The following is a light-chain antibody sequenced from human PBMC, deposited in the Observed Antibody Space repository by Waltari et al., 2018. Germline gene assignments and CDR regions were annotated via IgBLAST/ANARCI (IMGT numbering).Light chain of an antibody. CDR2: ATS. V-gene: IGKV1-9*01. Sequence: TQLTQSPSSLSASVGDRVTITCRASQVILGYLAWYQQRPGKAPKFLIYATSTLRSGVPSRFSGSGSGTDFTLTISSLQPEDVATYYCQKYNSAPHTFGQGTKLEI. CDR1: QVILGY. J-gene: IGKJ2*01. CDR3: QKYNSAPHT.